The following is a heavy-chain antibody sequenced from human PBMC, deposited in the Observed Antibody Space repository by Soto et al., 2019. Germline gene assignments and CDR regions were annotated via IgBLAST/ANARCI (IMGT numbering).Heavy chain of an antibody. CDR2: IYSSGST. Sequence: PSETLSLTCTVSGDSISSGDYYWSWIRQPPGKGLEWIGCIYSSGSTNDNPSLKSRFSISRDNSKNTLYLQMNSLRAEDTAVYYCARVSVLEWFQSQAYYYGMDVWGQGTTVTVSS. J-gene: IGHJ6*02. V-gene: IGHV4-30-4*01. CDR3: ARVSVLEWFQSQAYYYGMDV. D-gene: IGHD3-3*01. CDR1: GDSISSGDYY.